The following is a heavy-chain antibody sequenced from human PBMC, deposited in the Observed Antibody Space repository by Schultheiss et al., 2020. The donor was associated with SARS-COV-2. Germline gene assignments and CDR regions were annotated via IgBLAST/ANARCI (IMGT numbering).Heavy chain of an antibody. CDR1: GYTFISYW. V-gene: IGHV5-10-1*01. Sequence: GGSLRLSCKGSGYTFISYWITWVRQMPGKGLEWMGRIDPSDSYTNYSPSFQGLVTISGDKSISTAYLQWSSLKASDTAMYYCARPNSRRYGDYGVDYWGQGTLVTVSS. CDR3: ARPNSRRYGDYGVDY. J-gene: IGHJ4*02. CDR2: IDPSDSYT. D-gene: IGHD4-17*01.